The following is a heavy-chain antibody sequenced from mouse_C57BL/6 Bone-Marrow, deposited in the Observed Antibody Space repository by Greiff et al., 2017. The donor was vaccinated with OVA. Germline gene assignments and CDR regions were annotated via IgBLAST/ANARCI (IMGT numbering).Heavy chain of an antibody. V-gene: IGHV1-76*01. CDR3: AIRLLYYFDY. D-gene: IGHD2-3*01. J-gene: IGHJ2*01. Sequence: VQLQQSGAELVRPGASVKLSCKASGYTFTDYYINWVKQRPGQGLEWIARIYPGSGNTYYNEKFKGKATLTAEKASSTAYMQLSSLTSEDSAVYFCAIRLLYYFDYWGQGTTLTVSS. CDR2: IYPGSGNT. CDR1: GYTFTDYY.